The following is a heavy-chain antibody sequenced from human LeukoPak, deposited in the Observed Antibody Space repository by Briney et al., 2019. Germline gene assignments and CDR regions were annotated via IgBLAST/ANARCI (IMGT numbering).Heavy chain of an antibody. CDR1: GFTFDDYA. Sequence: GGSLRLSCAASGFTFDDYAMHWVRQAPGKGLEWVSLISWDGGSTYYADSVKGRFTISRDNAKNLLYLQMDSLRVEDTAIYYCARDPRTVRIWGQGTLVTVSS. D-gene: IGHD1-1*01. CDR2: ISWDGGST. CDR3: ARDPRTVRI. J-gene: IGHJ4*02. V-gene: IGHV3-43D*03.